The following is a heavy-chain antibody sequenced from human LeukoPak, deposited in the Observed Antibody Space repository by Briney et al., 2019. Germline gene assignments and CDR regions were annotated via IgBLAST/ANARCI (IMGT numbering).Heavy chain of an antibody. V-gene: IGHV4-59*01. D-gene: IGHD3-22*01. Sequence: PSETLSLTCTVSGGSISSYYWSWIRQPPGKGLEWIGYIYYSGGTNYNPSLKSRVTISVDTSKNQFSLKLSSVTAADTAVYYCARYDDYYDSSGYYADAFDIWGQGTMVTVSS. CDR3: ARYDDYYDSSGYYADAFDI. CDR1: GGSISSYY. J-gene: IGHJ3*02. CDR2: IYYSGGT.